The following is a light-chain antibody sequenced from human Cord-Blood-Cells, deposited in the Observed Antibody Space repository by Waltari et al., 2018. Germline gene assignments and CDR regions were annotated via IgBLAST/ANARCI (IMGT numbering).Light chain of an antibody. CDR3: NSRDSSGNHVV. CDR2: GKH. V-gene: IGLV3-19*01. CDR1: SLRRQI. J-gene: IGLJ2*01. Sequence: SSELTQDPALSMALGQTLSITYQGDSLRRQIASWYQQKPGQAPVLIIYGKHNRPSGIPDRFSGSSSGNTASLTITGAQAEDEADYYCNSRDSSGNHVVFGGGTKLTVL.